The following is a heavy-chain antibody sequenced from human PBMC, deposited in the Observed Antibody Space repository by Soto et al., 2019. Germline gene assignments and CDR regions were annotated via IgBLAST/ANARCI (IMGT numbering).Heavy chain of an antibody. Sequence: QVQLVQSGAEVKKPGSSVKISCKASGGTFSSYAISWVRQAPGQGLEWMVGVIPIFGTANYAQKFQGRVTITADESTSTAYTELSSLRSEDTAVYYCASTSRFLEGLPAPYYYGMDVWGQGTTVTVSS. CDR1: GGTFSSYA. CDR3: ASTSRFLEGLPAPYYYGMDV. J-gene: IGHJ6*02. CDR2: VIPIFGTA. V-gene: IGHV1-69*01. D-gene: IGHD3-3*01.